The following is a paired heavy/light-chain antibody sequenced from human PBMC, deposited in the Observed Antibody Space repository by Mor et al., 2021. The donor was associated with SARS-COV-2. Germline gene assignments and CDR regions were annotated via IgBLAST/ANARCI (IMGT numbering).Heavy chain of an antibody. Sequence: EVQLFESGGSLVQPGGSLRLSCTASGFTFSSYAMSWVRQAPGKGLEWVSAISGSDNYTHYADSVRGRFTISRDNSKNTLYLQMNSLRAEDTAVFYCAKMVQYRVTAPRNYFDYWGQGTLVTVSS. D-gene: IGHD2-21*02. V-gene: IGHV3-23*01. CDR1: GFTFSSYA. CDR2: ISGSDNYT. CDR3: AKMVQYRVTAPRNYFDY. J-gene: IGHJ4*02.
Light chain of an antibody. V-gene: IGLV3-10*01. CDR2: EDS. J-gene: IGLJ2*01. CDR1: ALPKKF. Sequence: SYELTQPPSVSVSPGQTARITCSGDALPKKFVYWYQQKSGQAPVLAIYEDSKRPSGIPERFSGSSSGTMATLTISGAQVEDEADFYCYSTDSSGNHVVFGGGTKLTVL. CDR3: YSTDSSGNHVV.